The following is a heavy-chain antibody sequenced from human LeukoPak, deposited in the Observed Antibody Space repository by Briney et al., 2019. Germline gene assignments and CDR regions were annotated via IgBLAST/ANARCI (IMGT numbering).Heavy chain of an antibody. V-gene: IGHV4-4*07. Sequence: PSETLSLTCTVSGGSITSYYWTYIRQPAGKGLEWIGRIHTSGSTNYNPSLKSRVTMSVDTSKNQFSLNLSSVTAVDTAMYYCAREFSGTSIAARVFDSWGQGTLVTVSS. CDR2: IHTSGST. D-gene: IGHD6-6*01. CDR1: GGSITSYY. CDR3: AREFSGTSIAARVFDS. J-gene: IGHJ4*02.